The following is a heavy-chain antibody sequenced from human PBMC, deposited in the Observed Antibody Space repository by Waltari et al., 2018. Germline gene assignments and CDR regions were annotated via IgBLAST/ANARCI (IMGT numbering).Heavy chain of an antibody. Sequence: QVPLVQSGAEVKQPGSSVKVSCKASGGPFGRYAITWVRQAPGQGLGWVGGGIPIYGTPNYEAKFQGRVTVTADASTSTAYLEVRRLRSEDTAVYYCAKREIGYAFDTWGQGTMVIVSS. D-gene: IGHD1-26*01. CDR2: GIPIYGTP. CDR3: AKREIGYAFDT. J-gene: IGHJ3*02. CDR1: GGPFGRYA. V-gene: IGHV1-69*12.